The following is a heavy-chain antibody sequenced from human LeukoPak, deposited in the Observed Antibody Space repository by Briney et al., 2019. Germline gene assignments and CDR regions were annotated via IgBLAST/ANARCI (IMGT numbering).Heavy chain of an antibody. Sequence: ASVKVSCKVSGYTLTELSMHWVRQAPGKGLEWMGGFDPEDGETIYAQKFQGRVTITRNTSISTAYMELSSLRSEDTAVYYCARSPAVTTKLSPKYYFDYWGQGTLVTVSS. D-gene: IGHD4-17*01. CDR3: ARSPAVTTKLSPKYYFDY. J-gene: IGHJ4*02. V-gene: IGHV1-24*01. CDR1: GYTLTELS. CDR2: FDPEDGET.